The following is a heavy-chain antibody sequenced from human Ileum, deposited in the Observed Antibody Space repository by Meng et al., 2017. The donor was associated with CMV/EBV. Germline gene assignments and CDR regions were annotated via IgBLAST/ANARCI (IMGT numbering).Heavy chain of an antibody. CDR2: ISSAGSHK. CDR3: VKQLTGSAAWWFDP. Sequence: GESLKISCAGSGFTFSSYSMSWVRQAPGKGLEWVSSISSAGSHKYYADSVKGRFTISRDNAKNSLYLQMNSLGAEDTARYYCVKQLTGSAAWWFDPWGQGTTVTVSS. V-gene: IGHV3-21*01. D-gene: IGHD5-24*01. J-gene: IGHJ5*01. CDR1: GFTFSSYS.